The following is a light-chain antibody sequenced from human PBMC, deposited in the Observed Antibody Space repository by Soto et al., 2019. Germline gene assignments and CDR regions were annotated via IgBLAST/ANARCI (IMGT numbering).Light chain of an antibody. Sequence: EIVMTQSPATLSVSPGEGATLSCRAGQSVGVNLAWYQQMPGQAPRLLIYGASTRATGIPARFSGSGSGTEFTLTISRLEPEDFAVYYCQEYGTSRTFGQGTKVDIK. J-gene: IGKJ1*01. CDR1: QSVGVN. CDR3: QEYGTSRT. CDR2: GAS. V-gene: IGKV3-15*01.